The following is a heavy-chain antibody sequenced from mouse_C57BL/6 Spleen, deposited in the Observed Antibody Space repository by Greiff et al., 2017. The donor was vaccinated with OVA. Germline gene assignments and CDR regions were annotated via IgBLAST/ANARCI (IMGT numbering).Heavy chain of an antibody. J-gene: IGHJ4*01. CDR1: GFSLSTSVMG. V-gene: IGHV8-12*01. CDR3: ARSYDGYYLYAMDY. Sequence: QVTLKVSGPGLLQSSQTLSLTCSFSGFSLSTSVMGVSWIRQPSGQGLEWLAHIYWDDDKRYNPSMKRRLTISKDTSRNQVFLKITRVDTADTATYDCARSYDGYYLYAMDYWGQGTSVTVSS. CDR2: IYWDDDK. D-gene: IGHD2-3*01.